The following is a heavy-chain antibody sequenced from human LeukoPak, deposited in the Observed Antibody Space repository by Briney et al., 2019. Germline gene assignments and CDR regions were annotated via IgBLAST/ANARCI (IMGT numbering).Heavy chain of an antibody. CDR1: GGTFSSYA. Sequence: GASVKVSCKASGGTFSSYAISWVRQAPGQGLEWMGGIIPIFGTANYAQKFQGRVTITADESTSTAYMELSSLRSEDTAVYYCAREGDSSGYYYSNWFDPWGQGTLVTVSS. V-gene: IGHV1-69*13. CDR2: IIPIFGTA. J-gene: IGHJ5*02. CDR3: AREGDSSGYYYSNWFDP. D-gene: IGHD3-22*01.